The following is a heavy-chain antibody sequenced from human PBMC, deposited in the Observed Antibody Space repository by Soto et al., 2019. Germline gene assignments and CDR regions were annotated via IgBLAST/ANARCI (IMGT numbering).Heavy chain of an antibody. CDR1: GESISISSYD. V-gene: IGHV4-39*01. CDR2: IYYSGTT. D-gene: IGHD3-16*02. J-gene: IGHJ5*02. CDR3: ARLKGAFFIPTYNWFDP. Sequence: SESLSLSCTFCGESISISSYDWGWIRKPRGKGLEWIGDIYYSGTTHYNPSLKSRVTISIDTSKNQFSLHLRSVTAADTAVYYCARLKGAFFIPTYNWFDPWGQGTPVTSPQ.